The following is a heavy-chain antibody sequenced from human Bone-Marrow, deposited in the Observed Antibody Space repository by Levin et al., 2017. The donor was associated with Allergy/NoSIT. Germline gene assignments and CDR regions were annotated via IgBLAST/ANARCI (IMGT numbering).Heavy chain of an antibody. CDR1: GFTFPSYG. Sequence: LTCAASGFTFPSYGMHWVRQAPGKGLEWVAVIWYSGSRQYYGESVKGRFTISRDSSKNTLFLQMNNLTVEDTAVYFCARDIGYEATFYGLDVWGQGTTVTVSS. CDR2: IWYSGSRQ. J-gene: IGHJ6*02. CDR3: ARDIGYEATFYGLDV. D-gene: IGHD5-12*01. V-gene: IGHV3-33*01.